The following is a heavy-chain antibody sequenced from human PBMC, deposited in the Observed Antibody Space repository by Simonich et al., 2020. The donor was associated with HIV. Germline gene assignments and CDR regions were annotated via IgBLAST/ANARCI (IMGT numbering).Heavy chain of an antibody. CDR3: ARDGRKGSSTSCSDY. D-gene: IGHD2-2*01. Sequence: EVQLVESGGGLVKPGGSLRLSCAASGFTFSSYSTNWVRQAPGKGLEWVSSISSSSSYIYYADSVKGRFTISRDNAKNSLDLQMNSLRAEDTAVYYCARDGRKGSSTSCSDYWGQGTLVTVSS. CDR1: GFTFSSYS. V-gene: IGHV3-21*01. CDR2: ISSSSSYI. J-gene: IGHJ4*02.